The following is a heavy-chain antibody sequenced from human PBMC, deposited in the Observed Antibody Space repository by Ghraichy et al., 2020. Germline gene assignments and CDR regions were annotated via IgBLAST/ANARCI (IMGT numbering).Heavy chain of an antibody. CDR3: ARGWRYCSSTSCYRGPYYYYGMDV. J-gene: IGHJ6*02. CDR1: GGTFSSYA. CDR2: IIPIFGTA. D-gene: IGHD2-2*01. Sequence: SVKVSCKASGGTFSSYAISWVRQAPGQGLEWMGGIIPIFGTANYAQKFQGRVTITADESTSTAYMELSSLRSEDTAVYYCARGWRYCSSTSCYRGPYYYYGMDVWGQGTTVTVSS. V-gene: IGHV1-69*13.